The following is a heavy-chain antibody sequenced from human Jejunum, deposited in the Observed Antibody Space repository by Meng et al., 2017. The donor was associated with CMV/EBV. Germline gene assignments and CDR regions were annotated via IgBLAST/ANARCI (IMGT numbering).Heavy chain of an antibody. J-gene: IGHJ4*02. Sequence: EAPVVESGGDLVQPGGSLRLSCAASGFSVSSNYMSWVRQAPGKGLECVSISDPTGYTYYADSVKGRFTISRDNSKNTLYLQMNSLRAADTAVYYCARQPGSLAYWGQGTLVTVSS. V-gene: IGHV3-66*02. CDR2: SDPTGYT. CDR3: ARQPGSLAY. CDR1: GFSVSSNY.